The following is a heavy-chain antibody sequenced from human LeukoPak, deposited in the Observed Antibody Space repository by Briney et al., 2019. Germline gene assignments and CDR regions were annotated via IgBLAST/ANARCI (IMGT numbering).Heavy chain of an antibody. CDR1: GGSISSYY. V-gene: IGHV4-39*07. D-gene: IGHD5-18*01. CDR2: IYYSGST. CDR3: VYSYGYEFDP. J-gene: IGHJ5*02. Sequence: SETLSLTCTVSGGSISSYYWSWIRQPPGKGLEWIGSIYYSGSTYYNPSLKSRVTISVDTPKNQFSLKLSSVTAADTAVYYCVYSYGYEFDPWGQGTLVTVSS.